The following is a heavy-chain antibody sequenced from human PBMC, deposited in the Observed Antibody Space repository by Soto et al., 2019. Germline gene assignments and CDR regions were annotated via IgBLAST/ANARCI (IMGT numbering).Heavy chain of an antibody. CDR2: ITPIFGTP. V-gene: IGHV1-69*01. D-gene: IGHD3-3*01. Sequence: QVQLVQSGAEVKKPGSSVKVSCKASGGTFSSYVISWVRQAPGQGLEWMGGITPIFGTPRYAQNFQGRVTITADESTSTAYMELSSLRSEDTAVYYCARDRGLRYYVFWSGFLFYGMDVWGQGTTVTVSS. J-gene: IGHJ6*02. CDR3: ARDRGLRYYVFWSGFLFYGMDV. CDR1: GGTFSSYV.